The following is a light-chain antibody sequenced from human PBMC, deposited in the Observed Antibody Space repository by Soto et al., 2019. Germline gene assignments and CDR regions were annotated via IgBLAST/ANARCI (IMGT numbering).Light chain of an antibody. V-gene: IGKV1-5*03. CDR3: QQYSGYSTT. CDR1: QSISNW. Sequence: DIQMTQSPSTLSASVGDRVTITCRASQSISNWLVWYQQKPGKAPKLLIYKASSLESGVPSRFSGSGSGTEFTLTISSLQPDDFATYFCQQYSGYSTTFGQGTRVEVK. CDR2: KAS. J-gene: IGKJ1*01.